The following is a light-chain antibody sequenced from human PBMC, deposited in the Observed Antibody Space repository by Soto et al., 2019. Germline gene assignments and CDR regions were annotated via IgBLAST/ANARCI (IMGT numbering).Light chain of an antibody. J-gene: IGKJ1*01. Sequence: DIQMTQSPSTLSASVGDRVTITCRASQSIRVWLAWYQQKPGKAPNLLIYKASTLQSGVPSRFSGSGSGTEFTLTISSLQPDDFATYYCQQYNLYSWTFGQGTKVEI. CDR2: KAS. CDR3: QQYNLYSWT. V-gene: IGKV1-5*03. CDR1: QSIRVW.